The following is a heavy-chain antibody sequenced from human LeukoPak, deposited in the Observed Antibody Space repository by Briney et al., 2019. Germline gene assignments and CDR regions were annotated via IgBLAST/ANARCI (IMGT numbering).Heavy chain of an antibody. V-gene: IGHV3-23*01. D-gene: IGHD4-17*01. CDR2: ISGSGGST. J-gene: IGHJ4*02. Sequence: GGSVRLFRAASGFTFTNYAMSWVSQAPGKGLEWGSGISGSGGSTYHADSVKGRFIISRDSSNNTLYLQMNSLRAEDTAVYYCARFDGMTTLTSFDYWGQGTLVTVSS. CDR1: GFTFTNYA. CDR3: ARFDGMTTLTSFDY.